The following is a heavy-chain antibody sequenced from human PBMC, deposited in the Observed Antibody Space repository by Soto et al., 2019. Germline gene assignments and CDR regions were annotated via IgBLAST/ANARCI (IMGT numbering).Heavy chain of an antibody. CDR1: GFTFSSYW. J-gene: IGHJ6*03. CDR2: IKQVGSEK. V-gene: IGHV3-7*01. Sequence: PGGSLRLSCAASGFTFSSYWMSWVRQAPGKGLEWVANIKQVGSEKYYVDSVKGRFTISRDNAKNSLYLQMNSLRAEDTAVYYCARVRNEAAISSTLYSRSWPYYYYYLDVWGKGTNVTGSS. D-gene: IGHD6-13*01. CDR3: ARVRNEAAISSTLYSRSWPYYYYYLDV.